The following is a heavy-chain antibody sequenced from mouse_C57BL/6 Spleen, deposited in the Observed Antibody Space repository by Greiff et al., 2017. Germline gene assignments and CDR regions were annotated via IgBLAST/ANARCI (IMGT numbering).Heavy chain of an antibody. CDR1: GYTFTSYG. Sequence: VQLMESGAELARPGASVKLSCKASGYTFTSYGISWVKQRTGQGLEWIGEIYPGSGNTYYNEKFKGKATLTADKSSSTAYMELRSLTSEDSAVYCCARSVDSCGSRDYWGQGTTLTVSS. CDR2: IYPGSGNT. J-gene: IGHJ2*01. D-gene: IGHD3-2*01. V-gene: IGHV1-81*01. CDR3: ARSVDSCGSRDY.